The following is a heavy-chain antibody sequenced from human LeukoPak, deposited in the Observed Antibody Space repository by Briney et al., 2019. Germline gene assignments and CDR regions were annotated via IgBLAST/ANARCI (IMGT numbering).Heavy chain of an antibody. CDR1: GGSISTYY. CDR2: IYYSGST. Sequence: PSETLSLTCTVSGGSISTYYWNWIRQPPGKGLEWIGYIYYSGSTNYNPSLKSRVTISVDTSKNQFSLKLSSVTAADTAVYYCAREGVYSYGLDYWGQGTLVTVSS. CDR3: AREGVYSYGLDY. D-gene: IGHD5-18*01. J-gene: IGHJ4*02. V-gene: IGHV4-59*01.